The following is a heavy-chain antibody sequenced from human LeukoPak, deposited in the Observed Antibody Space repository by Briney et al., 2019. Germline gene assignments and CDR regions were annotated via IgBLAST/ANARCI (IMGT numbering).Heavy chain of an antibody. J-gene: IGHJ4*02. CDR3: ATQILLCHYY. V-gene: IGHV4-34*01. D-gene: IGHD2/OR15-2a*01. CDR1: GGSFSGYH. Sequence: PSETLSLTCAVYGGSFSGYHWSWIRQPPGKGLEWIGEINHSGSTNYNPSPKSRVTISVDTSKNQFSLKLSSVTAADTAVYYCATQILLCHYYWGQGTLVTVSS. CDR2: INHSGST.